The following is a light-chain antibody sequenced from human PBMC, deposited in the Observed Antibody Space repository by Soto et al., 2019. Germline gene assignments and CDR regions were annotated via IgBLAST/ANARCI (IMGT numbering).Light chain of an antibody. CDR1: QAIKND. J-gene: IGKJ5*01. V-gene: IGKV1-6*01. Sequence: AIQVTQSPSSLSASVGDSVTITCRTSQAIKNDLTWYQQKPGEAPKVLIFAASSLRAGVPSRFSGSGSGTDFTLTISSLQPEDFATYYCQQSYRSFGQGTRLENK. CDR3: QQSYRS. CDR2: AAS.